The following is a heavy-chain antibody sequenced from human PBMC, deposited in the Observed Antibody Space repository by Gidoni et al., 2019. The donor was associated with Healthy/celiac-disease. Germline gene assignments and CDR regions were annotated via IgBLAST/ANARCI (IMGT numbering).Heavy chain of an antibody. CDR3: ARHRSFWSGYGHDY. CDR2: IYYSGST. Sequence: QLQLQESGPGLVKPSEPLSLTCTVSGGSIRSSSYYWGWIRQPPGKGLEWIGSIYYSGSTYYNPSLKSRVTISVDTSKNQFSLKLSSVTAADTAVYYCARHRSFWSGYGHDYWGQGTLVTVSS. CDR1: GGSIRSSSYY. D-gene: IGHD3-3*01. V-gene: IGHV4-39*01. J-gene: IGHJ4*02.